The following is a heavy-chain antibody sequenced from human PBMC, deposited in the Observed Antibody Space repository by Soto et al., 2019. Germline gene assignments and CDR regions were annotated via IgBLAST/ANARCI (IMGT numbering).Heavy chain of an antibody. V-gene: IGHV3-30-3*01. J-gene: IGHJ4*02. Sequence: QVQLVESGGGVVQPGRSLRLSCAASGFTFSSYAMHWVRQAPGKGLEWVAVISYDGSNKYYEDSVKGRFTISRDNSKNMLYLQMNSLGAEDTAVYYCARVNDLAAAGTGVGLDYWGRGTLVTVS. CDR1: GFTFSSYA. D-gene: IGHD6-13*01. CDR2: ISYDGSNK. CDR3: ARVNDLAAAGTGVGLDY.